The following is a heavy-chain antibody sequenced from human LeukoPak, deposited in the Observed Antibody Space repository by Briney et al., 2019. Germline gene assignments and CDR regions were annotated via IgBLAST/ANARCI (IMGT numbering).Heavy chain of an antibody. V-gene: IGHV3-23*03. CDR3: AKDGGGSEN. CDR2: IYRGDST. D-gene: IGHD1-26*01. Sequence: GGSLRLSCAASGFSFSSYSMNWVRQAPGKGLEWVSVIYRGDSTYYADSVKGRFTISRDNSKNTLYLQMNSLRAEDTAVYYCAKDGGGSENWGQGTLVTVSS. J-gene: IGHJ4*02. CDR1: GFSFSSYS.